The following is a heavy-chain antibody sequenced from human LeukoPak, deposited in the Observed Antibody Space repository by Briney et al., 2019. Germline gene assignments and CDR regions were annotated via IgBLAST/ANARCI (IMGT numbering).Heavy chain of an antibody. CDR2: IYYSGSS. D-gene: IGHD1-26*01. Sequence: SETLSLTCTVSGGSISNYFWSWIRQPPGKGLESIGYIYYSGSSNYNPSLKSRVTISVDTSKNQFSLKLNSVTAADTAVYSCAKVPVNIWENWFDPWGQGTLVTVSS. J-gene: IGHJ5*02. CDR3: AKVPVNIWENWFDP. CDR1: GGSISNYF. V-gene: IGHV4-59*12.